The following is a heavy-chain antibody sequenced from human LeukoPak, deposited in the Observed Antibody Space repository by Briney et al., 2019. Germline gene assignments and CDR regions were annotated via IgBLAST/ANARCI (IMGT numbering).Heavy chain of an antibody. CDR1: GGSISSYY. V-gene: IGHV4-59*01. Sequence: SETLSLTCTVSGGSISSYYWSWIRQPPGKGLEWIGYIYYSGSTNYNPSLKSRVTISVDTSKNQISLKLSSVTAADTAVYHCARTSSSWDWFDPWGQGTLVTVSS. CDR3: ARTSSSWDWFDP. D-gene: IGHD6-13*01. CDR2: IYYSGST. J-gene: IGHJ5*02.